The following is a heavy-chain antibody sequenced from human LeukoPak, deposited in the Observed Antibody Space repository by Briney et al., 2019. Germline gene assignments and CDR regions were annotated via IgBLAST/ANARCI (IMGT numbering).Heavy chain of an antibody. V-gene: IGHV4-59*01. J-gene: IGHJ4*02. CDR3: ARTNWASGMVWGPLYYFDY. D-gene: IGHD3-10*01. Sequence: SETLSLTCTVSGGSISSYYWSWIRQPPGKGLEWIGYIYYSGSTNYNPSLKSRVTISVDTSKNQFSLKLSSVTAADTAVYYCARTNWASGMVWGPLYYFDYWGQGTLVTVSS. CDR1: GGSISSYY. CDR2: IYYSGST.